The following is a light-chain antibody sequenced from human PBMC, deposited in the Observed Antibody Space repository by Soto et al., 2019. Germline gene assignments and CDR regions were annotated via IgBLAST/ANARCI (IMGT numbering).Light chain of an antibody. Sequence: DIVMTQSPDSLAVSLGERATINCKSIQSVLYSSNSKNYLAWYQQKAGQPPKVLIYWASTRESGVPDRFSGSGSGTDFTLTISSLQAEDVAIYYCQQYYSTPFTFGPGTKVDI. CDR1: QSVLYSSNSKNY. V-gene: IGKV4-1*01. CDR3: QQYYSTPFT. CDR2: WAS. J-gene: IGKJ3*01.